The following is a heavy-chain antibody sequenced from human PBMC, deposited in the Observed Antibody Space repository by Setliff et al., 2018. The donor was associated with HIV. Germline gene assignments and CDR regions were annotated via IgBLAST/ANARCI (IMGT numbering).Heavy chain of an antibody. Sequence: GASVKVSCKASGGTFSSYGISWVRQAPGQGLEWIGGIIPIFGTRNYAQKFQGRVTITRDKSASTAYMELSSLRFEDTAVYYCAAWGPRYSYAPYFFDSWGQGTLVTVSS. D-gene: IGHD5-18*01. V-gene: IGHV1-69*05. CDR2: IIPIFGTR. CDR3: AAWGPRYSYAPYFFDS. J-gene: IGHJ4*02. CDR1: GGTFSSYG.